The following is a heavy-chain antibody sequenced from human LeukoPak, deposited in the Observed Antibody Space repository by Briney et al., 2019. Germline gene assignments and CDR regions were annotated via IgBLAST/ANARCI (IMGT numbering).Heavy chain of an antibody. D-gene: IGHD2-15*01. V-gene: IGHV3-30*18. CDR1: GFTFSSYG. J-gene: IGHJ5*02. Sequence: PGRSLRLSCAASGFTFSSYGMHWVRQAPGKGLEWVAVISYDGSNKYYADSVKGRFTISRDNSKNTLYLQMNSLRAEATAVYYCAKDALGCCSGGSCSTRSWFDPWGQGTLVTVSS. CDR2: ISYDGSNK. CDR3: AKDALGCCSGGSCSTRSWFDP.